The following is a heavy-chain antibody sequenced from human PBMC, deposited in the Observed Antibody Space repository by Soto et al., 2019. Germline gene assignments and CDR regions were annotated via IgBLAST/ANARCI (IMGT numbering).Heavy chain of an antibody. Sequence: QVQLQESGPGLVKPSQTLSLTCTVSGGSISRGGYFWSWIRQHPGKGLEWIGYIYDSGSANYNPSLKGRVTMSVDTSMNQFSLNLSSVTAADTAVYYCARLFNYYDSSGYAEYYFDHWGQGTLVTVSA. D-gene: IGHD3-22*01. V-gene: IGHV4-31*03. J-gene: IGHJ4*02. CDR1: GGSISRGGYF. CDR3: ARLFNYYDSSGYAEYYFDH. CDR2: IYDSGSA.